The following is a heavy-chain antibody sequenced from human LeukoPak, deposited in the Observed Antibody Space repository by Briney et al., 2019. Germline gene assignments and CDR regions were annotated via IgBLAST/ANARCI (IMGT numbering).Heavy chain of an antibody. J-gene: IGHJ4*02. CDR1: GFTFSSYA. V-gene: IGHV3-23*01. Sequence: PGGSLRLSCAASGFTFSSYAMSWVRQAPGKGLEWVSAISGSGGSTYYADSVKGRFTISRDNSKNTLYLQMNSLRAEDTAVYYCARVSTMIVVAMGYWGQGTLVTVSS. D-gene: IGHD3-22*01. CDR2: ISGSGGST. CDR3: ARVSTMIVVAMGY.